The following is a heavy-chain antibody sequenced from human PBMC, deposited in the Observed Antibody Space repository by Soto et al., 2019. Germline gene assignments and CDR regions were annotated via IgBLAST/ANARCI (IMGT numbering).Heavy chain of an antibody. CDR2: INPSDGGT. D-gene: IGHD5-12*01. J-gene: IGHJ3*02. CDR1: GGTFSSYA. V-gene: IGHV1-46*01. Sequence: ASVKVSCKASGGTFSSYAISWVRQAPGQGLDWMGIINPSDGGTTYAQKFQGRITMTRDTSTSTVYMELSSLTYEDTAVYYCARDGNGYNHDAFDIWGQGTLVTVS. CDR3: ARDGNGYNHDAFDI.